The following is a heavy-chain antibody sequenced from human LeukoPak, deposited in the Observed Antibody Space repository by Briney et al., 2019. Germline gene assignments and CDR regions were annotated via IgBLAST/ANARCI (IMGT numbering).Heavy chain of an antibody. CDR1: GFTFSSYA. Sequence: GGSLRLSCAASGFTFSSYAMSWVRQAPGKGLEWVAAISGSGVSTYYADSVKGRFTISRDNSKNTLYLQMNSLRAEDTAVYYCAQGGIAAAGTFRFDPWGQGTLVTVSS. J-gene: IGHJ5*02. D-gene: IGHD6-13*01. CDR2: ISGSGVST. V-gene: IGHV3-23*01. CDR3: AQGGIAAAGTFRFDP.